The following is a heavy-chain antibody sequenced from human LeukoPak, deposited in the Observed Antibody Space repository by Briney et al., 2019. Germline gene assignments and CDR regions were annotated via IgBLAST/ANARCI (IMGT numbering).Heavy chain of an antibody. CDR2: ISYDGSNK. CDR1: GFTFSSYA. V-gene: IGHV3-30-3*01. D-gene: IGHD6-19*01. J-gene: IGHJ4*02. CDR3: ARVGSSGWYFFDY. Sequence: PGRSLRLSCAASGFTFSSYAMHWVRQAPGKGLEWVAVISYDGSNKYYADSVKGRFTISRDNSKNTLYLQMNSLRAEDTAVYYCARVGSSGWYFFDYWGLGTLVTVSS.